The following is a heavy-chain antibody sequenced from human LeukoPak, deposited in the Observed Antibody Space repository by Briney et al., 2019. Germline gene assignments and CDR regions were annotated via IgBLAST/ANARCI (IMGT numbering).Heavy chain of an antibody. CDR1: GGSISSGGYS. D-gene: IGHD2-21*02. CDR2: IYHSGST. V-gene: IGHV4-30-2*01. CDR3: ARSSYCGGDCYSIYFQH. Sequence: KPSETLSLTCAVSGGSISSGGYSWSWIRQPPGKGLEWIGYIYHSGSTYYNPSLKSRVTISVDRSKNQFSLKLSSVTAADTAVYYCARSSYCGGDCYSIYFQHWGQGTLVTVSS. J-gene: IGHJ1*01.